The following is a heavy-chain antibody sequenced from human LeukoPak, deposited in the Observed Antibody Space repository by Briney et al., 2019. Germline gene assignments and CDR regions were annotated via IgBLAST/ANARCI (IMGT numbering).Heavy chain of an antibody. CDR1: GGTFSSYA. CDR2: IIPIFGTA. J-gene: IGHJ5*02. D-gene: IGHD2-2*01. V-gene: IGHV1-69*01. CDR3: ARGCSSTSCYLPSWFDP. Sequence: SVKVSCKASGGTFSSYAISWVRQAPGQGLEWMGGIIPIFGTANYAQKFQGRVTITADESTSTAYMELSSLRSEDTAVYYCARGCSSTSCYLPSWFDPWGQGTLVTVSS.